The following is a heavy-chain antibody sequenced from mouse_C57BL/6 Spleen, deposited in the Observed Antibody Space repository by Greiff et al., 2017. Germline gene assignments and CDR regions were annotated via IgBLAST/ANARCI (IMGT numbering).Heavy chain of an antibody. CDR2: ISSGSSTI. CDR1: GFTFSDYG. D-gene: IGHD1-1*01. V-gene: IGHV5-17*01. CDR3: ARRDYGSEKDAMDY. Sequence: EVQLVESGGGLVKPGGSLKLSCAASGFTFSDYGMHWVRQAPEKGLEWVAYISSGSSTIYYADTVKGRFTISRDNAKNTLFLQMTSLRSEDTAMYYCARRDYGSEKDAMDYWGQGTSVTVSS. J-gene: IGHJ4*01.